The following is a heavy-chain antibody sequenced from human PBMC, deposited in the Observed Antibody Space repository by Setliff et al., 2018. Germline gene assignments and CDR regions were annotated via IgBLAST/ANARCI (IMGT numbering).Heavy chain of an antibody. CDR2: ISSIGRLI. J-gene: IGHJ4*02. V-gene: IGHV3-48*03. Sequence: GGSLRLSCSGSGFNFSNYEINWVRQAPGKGLEWISYISSIGRLIHYADSVKGRFTVFRGNAGNSVHLQMNNLRVDDAAIYYCVREYSSGWYYFDYWGQGTLVTVSS. CDR1: GFNFSNYE. D-gene: IGHD6-19*01. CDR3: VREYSSGWYYFDY.